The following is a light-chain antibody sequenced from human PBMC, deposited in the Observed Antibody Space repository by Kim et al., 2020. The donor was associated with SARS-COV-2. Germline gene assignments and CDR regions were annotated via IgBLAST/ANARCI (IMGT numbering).Light chain of an antibody. CDR3: LQYVNYPRT. J-gene: IGKJ1*01. CDR1: QSMSDE. Sequence: GDKVIITCRPSQSMSDELGWYQQKPGKAPKLLMYRTSILQSGVPSRFSGSGSGTEFTLTISSLQPEDFATYYCLQYVNYPRTFGQGTKVDIK. V-gene: IGKV1-6*01. CDR2: RTS.